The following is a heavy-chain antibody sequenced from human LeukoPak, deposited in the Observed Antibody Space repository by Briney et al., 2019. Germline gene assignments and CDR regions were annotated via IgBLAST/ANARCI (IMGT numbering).Heavy chain of an antibody. J-gene: IGHJ1*01. CDR3: AKGAYSSSWYVFEYFQH. Sequence: GGSLRLSCVASGITFSSYWMSWVRQAPGKGLEWVANIKQDGSEKYYVDSVKGRFTISRDNAKNSLYLQMNSLRAEDTAVYYCAKGAYSSSWYVFEYFQHWGQGTLVTVSS. V-gene: IGHV3-7*03. CDR1: GITFSSYW. D-gene: IGHD6-13*01. CDR2: IKQDGSEK.